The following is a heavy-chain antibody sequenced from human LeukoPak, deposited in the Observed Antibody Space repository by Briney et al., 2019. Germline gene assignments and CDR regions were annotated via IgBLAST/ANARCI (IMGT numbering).Heavy chain of an antibody. V-gene: IGHV4-39*07. Sequence: SETLSLTCTVSGGSISSSSYYWGWIRQPPGTGLEWIGNIYYSGSTYYNPSLKSRVTISVDTSKNQFSLKLSSVTAADTAVYYCASRNSKWYYMDVWGKGTTVTISS. J-gene: IGHJ6*03. CDR1: GGSISSSSYY. CDR2: IYYSGST. D-gene: IGHD6-13*01. CDR3: ASRNSKWYYMDV.